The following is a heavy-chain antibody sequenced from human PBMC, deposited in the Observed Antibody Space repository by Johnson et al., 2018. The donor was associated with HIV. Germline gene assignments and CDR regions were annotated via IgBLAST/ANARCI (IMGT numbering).Heavy chain of an antibody. V-gene: IGHV3-33*06. CDR1: GLTLSAYG. CDR2: IWPDGSNR. J-gene: IGHJ3*02. D-gene: IGHD3-16*01. CDR3: AKVMSTIWDDAVDI. Sequence: QVQLVESGGGVVQPGRSLRLSCAASGLTLSAYGLHWVRQAPGKGLEWVAVIWPDGSNRYYAGSVKGRFTISRDNSKNTVYLQMNSLRAEDTAVYYCAKVMSTIWDDAVDIWGQGTMVTVSS.